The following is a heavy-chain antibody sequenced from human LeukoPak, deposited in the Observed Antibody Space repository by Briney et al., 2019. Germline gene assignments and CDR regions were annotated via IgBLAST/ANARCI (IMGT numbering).Heavy chain of an antibody. CDR1: GGSISSGGYY. CDR2: IYYSGST. Sequence: SQTLSLTCTVSGGSISSGGYYWSWIRQHPGKGLEWIGYIYYSGSTYYNPSLKGRVTISVDTSKNQFSLKLSSVTAADTAVYYCARGGGYNLEVMDYWGQGTLVTVSS. V-gene: IGHV4-31*03. J-gene: IGHJ4*02. CDR3: ARGGGYNLEVMDY. D-gene: IGHD5-24*01.